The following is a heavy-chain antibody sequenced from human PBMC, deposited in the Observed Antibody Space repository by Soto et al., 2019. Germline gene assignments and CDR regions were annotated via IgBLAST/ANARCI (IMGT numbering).Heavy chain of an antibody. V-gene: IGHV3-30-3*01. D-gene: IGHD6-19*01. J-gene: IGHJ4*02. CDR1: GFTFSTYA. CDR3: ARIIAVAGLDS. Sequence: QVHLVESGGGVVQPGRSLRLSCVASGFTFSTYAIHWVRQAPGKGLEWVAVISNDGSKKYFVDSVKGRFTNSRDHSNNTVYLQMNSLRAEDTALYYCARIIAVAGLDSWGQGTLVTVSS. CDR2: ISNDGSKK.